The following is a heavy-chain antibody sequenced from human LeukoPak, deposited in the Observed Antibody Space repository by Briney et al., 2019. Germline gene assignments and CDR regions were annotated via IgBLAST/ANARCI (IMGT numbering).Heavy chain of an antibody. CDR2: IYYSGGT. D-gene: IGHD2-15*01. CDR3: ARRDLGYCSGGSCYWFDP. J-gene: IGHJ5*02. Sequence: SETLSLTCIVSGGSISSSSYYWGWIRQPPGKGLEWIGSIYYSGGTYYNPSLKSRVTISVDTSKNQFSLKLSSVTAADTAVYYCARRDLGYCSGGSCYWFDPWGQGTLVTVSS. V-gene: IGHV4-39*01. CDR1: GGSISSSSYY.